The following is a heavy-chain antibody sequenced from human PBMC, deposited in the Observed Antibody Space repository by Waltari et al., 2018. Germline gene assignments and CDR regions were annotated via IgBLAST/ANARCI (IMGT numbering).Heavy chain of an antibody. V-gene: IGHV3-23*01. D-gene: IGHD6-13*01. Sequence: EVQLLESGGGLVQPGGSLRLSCAASGFTFSSYAMSWVRQAPGKGLEGVSSISGSGGSKYYADSVKGRFTISRDKSKNTLYLQMNSLRAEDTAVYYCAKGVAAAGPFDYWGQGTLVTVSS. CDR3: AKGVAAAGPFDY. CDR2: ISGSGGSK. J-gene: IGHJ4*02. CDR1: GFTFSSYA.